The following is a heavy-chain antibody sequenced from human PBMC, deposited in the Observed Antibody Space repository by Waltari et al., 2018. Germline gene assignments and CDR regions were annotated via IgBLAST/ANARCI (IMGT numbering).Heavy chain of an antibody. J-gene: IGHJ4*02. Sequence: HVQVVQSGAEVKRPGASLKVSCKASGYTFTGYYMHWVRQAPGQGLEWMGWINPNSGGTNYAQKFRGRVTMTRDTSISTAYMELSRLRSDDTAVYYCARGITGTTGDYFDYWGQGTLVTVSS. V-gene: IGHV1-2*02. D-gene: IGHD1-7*01. CDR3: ARGITGTTGDYFDY. CDR1: GYTFTGYY. CDR2: INPNSGGT.